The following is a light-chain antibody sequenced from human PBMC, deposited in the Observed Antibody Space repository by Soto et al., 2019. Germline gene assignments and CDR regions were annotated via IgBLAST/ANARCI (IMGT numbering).Light chain of an antibody. CDR3: TSYTSSSTLV. CDR2: DVS. J-gene: IGLJ2*01. V-gene: IGLV2-14*01. CDR1: RSDVGTYNY. Sequence: QSALTQPASVSGSPGQSITISCTGTRSDVGTYNYVSWYQQHAGKVPKLMIYDVSNRPSGVSDRFSGSKSGNTASLTISGLQAEDEADYYCTSYTSSSTLVFGGGTKLTVL.